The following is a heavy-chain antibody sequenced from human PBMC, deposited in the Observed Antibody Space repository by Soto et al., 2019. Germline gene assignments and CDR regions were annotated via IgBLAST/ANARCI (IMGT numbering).Heavy chain of an antibody. CDR2: IYTGGAT. V-gene: IGHV3-66*01. J-gene: IGHJ4*02. CDR3: ARGTDGATAMNY. Sequence: EVQLVESGGGLVQPGGSLRLSCAASGFTVSSSYMSWVRQAPGKGLEWVSVIYTGGATYYTDSVRGRFTISRDNSKNTRSLQMNCRRAEDTAVYYCARGTDGATAMNYLGQGALVTVSS. CDR1: GFTVSSSY. D-gene: IGHD5-12*01.